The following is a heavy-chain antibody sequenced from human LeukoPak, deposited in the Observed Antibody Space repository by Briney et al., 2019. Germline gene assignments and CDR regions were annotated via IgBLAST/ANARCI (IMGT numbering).Heavy chain of an antibody. D-gene: IGHD3-9*01. CDR1: GYTFSIYG. CDR2: ISAYNGNT. Sequence: ASVKVSCKASGYTFSIYGINWVRQAPGQGLEWMGWISAYNGNTNYAQKLQGRVTMTTDTSTSTAYMELRSLRSDDTAVYYCARGVDYDILSRFDPWGQGTLVTVSS. CDR3: ARGVDYDILSRFDP. J-gene: IGHJ5*02. V-gene: IGHV1-18*01.